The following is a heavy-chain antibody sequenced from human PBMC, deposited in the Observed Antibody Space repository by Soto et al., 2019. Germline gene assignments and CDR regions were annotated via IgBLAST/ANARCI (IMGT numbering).Heavy chain of an antibody. CDR3: ARLYCTSDTCDSWFDP. Sequence: PGESLKISCTGFGYTFTTFWISWVRQMPGKGLEWMGRIDPSDSNTKYSPTFQGHVSISVDKSISTAYLQWSSLKASDTAIYYCARLYCTSDTCDSWFDPWGQGTLVTVSS. CDR1: GYTFTTFW. V-gene: IGHV5-10-1*01. D-gene: IGHD2-8*02. CDR2: IDPSDSNT. J-gene: IGHJ5*02.